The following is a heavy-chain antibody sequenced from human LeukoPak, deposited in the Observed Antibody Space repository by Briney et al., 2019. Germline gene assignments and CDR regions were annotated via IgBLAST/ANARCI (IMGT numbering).Heavy chain of an antibody. D-gene: IGHD5-18*01. Sequence: SVKVSCKASGGTFSSYAISWVRQAPGQGLEWMGGIIPIFGTANYAQKFQGRVTITTDESTSTAYMELSSLRSDDTAVYYCATEWIQPGTSPMPDAFDIWGQGTMVTVSS. CDR3: ATEWIQPGTSPMPDAFDI. J-gene: IGHJ3*02. V-gene: IGHV1-69*05. CDR1: GGTFSSYA. CDR2: IIPIFGTA.